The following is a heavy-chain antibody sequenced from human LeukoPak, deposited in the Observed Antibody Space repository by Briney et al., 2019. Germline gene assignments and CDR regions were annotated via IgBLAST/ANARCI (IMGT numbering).Heavy chain of an antibody. CDR2: IYSGGST. CDR1: GFTVSSNC. CDR3: AKEAWLFPCLDY. D-gene: IGHD6-19*01. J-gene: IGHJ4*02. V-gene: IGHV3-53*01. Sequence: GGSLPLSCAASGFTVSSNCMSWVRQAPGKGLEGVSVIYSGGSTYYADSVKGRFTISRDNSKNTLYLQMNSLRAEDTAVYYCAKEAWLFPCLDYWGQGTLVTVSS.